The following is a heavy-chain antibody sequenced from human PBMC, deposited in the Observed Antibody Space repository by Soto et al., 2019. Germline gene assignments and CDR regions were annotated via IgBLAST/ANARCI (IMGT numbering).Heavy chain of an antibody. CDR2: ISGSGGST. CDR3: ARHPERIAQIGWFDP. CDR1: GFTFSSYA. V-gene: IGHV3-23*01. Sequence: GGSMRLSSAASGFTFSSYAMSWVRQAPGKGLEWVSAISGSGGSTYYADSVKGRFTISRDNAKNSLYLQMNSLRAEDTAVYYCARHPERIAQIGWFDPWGQGTLVTVSS. J-gene: IGHJ5*02. D-gene: IGHD6-13*01.